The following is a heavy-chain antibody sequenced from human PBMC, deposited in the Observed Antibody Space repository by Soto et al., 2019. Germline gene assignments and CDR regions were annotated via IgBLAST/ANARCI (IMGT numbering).Heavy chain of an antibody. CDR1: GYTFTSYD. CDR3: ASHYPYYYYYGMDV. D-gene: IGHD3-10*01. Sequence: QVQLVQSGAEVKKPGASVKVSCKASGYTFTSYDINWVRQATGQGLEWMGWMNPNSGNTGYAQKFQGRVTMTRNTSISTAYMELSSLRSEDTAVYYCASHYPYYYYYGMDVWGQWTTVTVSS. J-gene: IGHJ6*02. V-gene: IGHV1-8*01. CDR2: MNPNSGNT.